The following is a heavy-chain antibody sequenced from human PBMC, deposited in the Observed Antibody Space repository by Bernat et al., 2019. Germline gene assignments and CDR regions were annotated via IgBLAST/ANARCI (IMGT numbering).Heavy chain of an antibody. V-gene: IGHV2-26*01. J-gene: IGHJ6*03. CDR1: GFSLSNARMG. CDR3: ARSAAWNGSGYYYYYYMDV. Sequence: QVTLKESGPVLVKPTETLTLTCTVSGFSLSNARMGVSWIRQPPGKALEWLAHIFSNDEKSYSPSLKSRLTNSKDTSKSQVVLTMTNMDPVDTATYYCARSAAWNGSGYYYYYYMDVWGKGTTVTVSS. CDR2: IFSNDEK. D-gene: IGHD3-10*01.